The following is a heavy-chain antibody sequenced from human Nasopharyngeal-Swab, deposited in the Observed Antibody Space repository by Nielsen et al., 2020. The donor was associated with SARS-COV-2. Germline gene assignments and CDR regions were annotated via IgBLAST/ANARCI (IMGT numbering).Heavy chain of an antibody. Sequence: GESLKISCAASGFTFSSCAMTWVRQAPGKGLEWVANIKQDGNEKYYVDSVKGRFTISRDNAKNSLYLQMNSLRAEDTAMYYCAAGTVLGYWGQGTLVTVSS. CDR3: AAGTVLGY. J-gene: IGHJ4*02. CDR2: IKQDGNEK. CDR1: GFTFSSCA. D-gene: IGHD1-7*01. V-gene: IGHV3-7*03.